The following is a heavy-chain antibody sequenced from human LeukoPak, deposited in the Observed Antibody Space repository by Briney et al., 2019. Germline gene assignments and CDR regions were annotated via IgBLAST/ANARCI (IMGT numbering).Heavy chain of an antibody. V-gene: IGHV5-51*01. Sequence: GESLKISRKGSGYSFTSYWIGWVRQMPGKGLEWMGIIYPGDSDTRYSPSFQGQVTISADKSISTAYLQWSSLKASDTAMYYCARHNKGYSYGYASGYYYYYMDVWGKGTTVTVSS. CDR2: IYPGDSDT. J-gene: IGHJ6*03. D-gene: IGHD5-18*01. CDR1: GYSFTSYW. CDR3: ARHNKGYSYGYASGYYYYYMDV.